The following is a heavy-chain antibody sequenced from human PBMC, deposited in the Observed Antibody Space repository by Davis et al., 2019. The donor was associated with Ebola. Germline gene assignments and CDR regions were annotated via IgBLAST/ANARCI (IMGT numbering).Heavy chain of an antibody. D-gene: IGHD2-15*01. CDR1: GFTFSTYW. Sequence: GESLKIPCAASGFTFSTYWMSWVRQAPGKGLEWVANIKQDGSEKYYVDSVKGRFTISRDNAKNSLYLQMNSLRAEDTAVYYCARGEVVFDYWGQGTLVTVSS. V-gene: IGHV3-7*03. J-gene: IGHJ4*02. CDR3: ARGEVVFDY. CDR2: IKQDGSEK.